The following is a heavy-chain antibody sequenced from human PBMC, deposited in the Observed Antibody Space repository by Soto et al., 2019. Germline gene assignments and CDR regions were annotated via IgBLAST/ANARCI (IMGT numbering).Heavy chain of an antibody. CDR2: IYYSGST. CDR3: TSNNGFWELFMAAAERYYYYMDV. J-gene: IGHJ6*03. Sequence: QLQLQESGPGLVKPSETLSLTCTVSGGSISSSSYYWGWIRQPPGKGLEWIGSIYYSGSTYYNPAGKTRVTLSVDTSTNHCSLKLSFGTAGDTTVYYCTSNNGFWELFMAAAERYYYYMDVWGKGTTVTVSS. CDR1: GGSISSSSYY. D-gene: IGHD3-10*01. V-gene: IGHV4-39*02.